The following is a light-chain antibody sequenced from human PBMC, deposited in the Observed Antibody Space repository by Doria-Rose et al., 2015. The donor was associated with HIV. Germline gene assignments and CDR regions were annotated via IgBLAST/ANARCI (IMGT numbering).Light chain of an antibody. CDR2: DGS. Sequence: EVVMTQSPGTLSLSPGERATLSGRASQSFSSTYLAWYQQKPGQAPSLLIYDGSTRATGIPDRFSASGSGTDFTLTINRLEPEDFALYYCHQYGTSWTFGQGTKVEI. V-gene: IGKV3-20*01. CDR3: HQYGTSWT. CDR1: QSFSSTY. J-gene: IGKJ1*01.